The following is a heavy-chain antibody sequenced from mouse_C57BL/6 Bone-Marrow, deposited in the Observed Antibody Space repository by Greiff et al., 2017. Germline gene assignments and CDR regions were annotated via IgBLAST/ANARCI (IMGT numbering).Heavy chain of an antibody. Sequence: EVQLQQSGPELVKPGASVKISCKASGYTFTDYYMNWVKQSHGKSLEWIGDINPNNGGTSYNQKFKGKATLTVDKSSSTAYMELRSLTSEDSAVYYCARRLLLFAYWGQGTLVTVSA. CDR2: INPNNGGT. D-gene: IGHD2-3*01. V-gene: IGHV1-26*01. CDR1: GYTFTDYY. J-gene: IGHJ3*01. CDR3: ARRLLLFAY.